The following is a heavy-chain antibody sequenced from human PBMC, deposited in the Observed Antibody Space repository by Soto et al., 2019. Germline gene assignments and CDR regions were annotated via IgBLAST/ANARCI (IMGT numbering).Heavy chain of an antibody. Sequence: SETLSLTCAVYGGSFSGYYWSWIRQPPGKGLEWIGEINHSGSTNYNPSLKSRVTISVDTSKNQFSLKLSSVTAADTAVYYCASIAAAGNNGYYYGMDVWGQGTTVTVSS. V-gene: IGHV4-34*01. CDR1: GGSFSGYY. CDR3: ASIAAAGNNGYYYGMDV. D-gene: IGHD6-13*01. CDR2: INHSGST. J-gene: IGHJ6*02.